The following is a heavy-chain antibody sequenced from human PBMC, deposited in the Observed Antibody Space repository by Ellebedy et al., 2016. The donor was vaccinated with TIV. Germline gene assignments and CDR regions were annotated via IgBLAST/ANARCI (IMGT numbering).Heavy chain of an antibody. CDR2: IIPIFGTT. J-gene: IGHJ4*02. CDR1: GGTFSTYA. V-gene: IGHV1-69*13. Sequence: ASVKVSCKASGGTFSTYAINWVRQAPGQGLEWMGGIIPIFGTTHYAQKFQGRVTITADESATTATVYMEVSSLRSEDSAVYYCARGTGYSSGWYESVRWGQGTLVSVSS. D-gene: IGHD6-19*01. CDR3: ARGTGYSSGWYESVR.